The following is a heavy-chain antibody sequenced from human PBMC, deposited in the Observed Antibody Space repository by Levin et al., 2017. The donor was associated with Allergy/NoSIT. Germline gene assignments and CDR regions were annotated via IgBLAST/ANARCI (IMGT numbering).Heavy chain of an antibody. CDR3: AKDKWHYYGSGSYSVKARYYMDV. D-gene: IGHD3-10*01. CDR1: GFTFSSYA. CDR2: ISGSGGST. J-gene: IGHJ6*03. V-gene: IGHV3-23*01. Sequence: GGSLRLSCAASGFTFSSYAMSWVRQAPGKGLEWVSAISGSGGSTYYADSVKGRFTISRDNSKNTLYLQMSSLRAEDTAVYYCAKDKWHYYGSGSYSVKARYYMDVWGKGTAVTVSS.